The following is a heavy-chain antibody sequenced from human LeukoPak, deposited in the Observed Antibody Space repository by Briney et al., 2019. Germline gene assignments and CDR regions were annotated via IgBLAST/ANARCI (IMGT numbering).Heavy chain of an antibody. CDR2: ISSSGSTI. D-gene: IGHD3-10*01. Sequence: PGGSLRLSCAASGFTFSDYYMSWIRQAPGKGLEWVSYISSSGSTIYYADSVKGRFTISRDNAKNSLYLQMNSLRAEDTAVYYCARDPITMVRGDGLYYFDYWGQGTLVTVSS. V-gene: IGHV3-11*01. CDR1: GFTFSDYY. CDR3: ARDPITMVRGDGLYYFDY. J-gene: IGHJ4*02.